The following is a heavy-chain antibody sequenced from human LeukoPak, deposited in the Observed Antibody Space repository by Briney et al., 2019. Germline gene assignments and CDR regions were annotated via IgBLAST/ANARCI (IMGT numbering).Heavy chain of an antibody. J-gene: IGHJ6*03. CDR2: IKQDGSEK. Sequence: PGGSLRLSCAASGFTFSSYWMSWVRQAPGKGLEWVANIKQDGSEKYYVDSVKGRFTISRDNAKNSLYLQMNSLRAEDTAVYYCARGSRSGVWFGELLPGWYYYYYYMDVWGKGTTVTVSS. CDR3: ARGSRSGVWFGELLPGWYYYYYYMDV. D-gene: IGHD3-10*01. V-gene: IGHV3-7*01. CDR1: GFTFSSYW.